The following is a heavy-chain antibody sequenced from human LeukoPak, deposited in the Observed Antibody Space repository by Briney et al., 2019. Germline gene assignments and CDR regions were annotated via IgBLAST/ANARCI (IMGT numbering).Heavy chain of an antibody. V-gene: IGHV4-4*07. CDR1: GGSISNFY. D-gene: IGHD6-13*01. J-gene: IGHJ4*02. CDR2: IYTSGST. CDR3: ARETTGAGTARPFDY. Sequence: SETLSLTCTVSGGSISNFYWSWIRQPAGKTLEWIGRIYTSGSTNYNPSLKSRVTMSVDTSKNQFSLKLSSVTAADTAVYFCARETTGAGTARPFDYWGQGTLVSVSS.